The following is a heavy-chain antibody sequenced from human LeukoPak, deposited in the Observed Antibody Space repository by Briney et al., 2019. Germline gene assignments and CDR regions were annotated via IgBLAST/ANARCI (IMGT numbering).Heavy chain of an antibody. CDR1: GFTFSSYS. D-gene: IGHD3-10*01. Sequence: PGGSLRLSCAASGFTFSSYSMNWVRQAPGKGLEWVSYISSSSSTIYYADPVKGRFTISRDNAKNSLYLQMNSLRAEDTAVYYCARETGSGDYWGQGTLVTVSS. J-gene: IGHJ4*02. V-gene: IGHV3-48*01. CDR2: ISSSSSTI. CDR3: ARETGSGDY.